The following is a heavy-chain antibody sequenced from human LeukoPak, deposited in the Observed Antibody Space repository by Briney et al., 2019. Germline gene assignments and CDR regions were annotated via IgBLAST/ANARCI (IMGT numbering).Heavy chain of an antibody. CDR3: ARGIAAAGTDFDY. V-gene: IGHV4-59*01. J-gene: IGHJ4*02. CDR1: GGSISSYY. CDR2: IYYSGST. D-gene: IGHD6-13*01. Sequence: SETLSLTCTVSGGSISSYYWSWLRQPPGKGLEWLGYIYYSGSTNYNPSLKSRVTISVDTSKNQFSLKLSSVTAADTAVYYCARGIAAAGTDFDYWGQGTLVTVSS.